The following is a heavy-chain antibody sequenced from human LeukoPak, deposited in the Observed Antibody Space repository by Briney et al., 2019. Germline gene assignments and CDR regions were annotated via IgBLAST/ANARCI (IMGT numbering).Heavy chain of an antibody. CDR2: IYHSGST. CDR1: DDSITMYY. CDR3: ARELVVPAAIETIYYMDV. J-gene: IGHJ6*03. Sequence: PSETLSLTCSVSDDSITMYYWGWIRQPPGKGLEWIGSIYHSGSTYYNPSLKSRVTISVDTSKNQFSLKLSSVTAADTAVYYRARELVVPAAIETIYYMDVWGKGTTVTVSS. D-gene: IGHD2-2*01. V-gene: IGHV4-38-2*02.